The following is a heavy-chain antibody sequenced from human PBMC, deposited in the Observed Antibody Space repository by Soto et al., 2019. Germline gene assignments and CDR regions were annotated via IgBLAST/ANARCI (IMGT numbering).Heavy chain of an antibody. V-gene: IGHV4-39*01. J-gene: IGHJ5*02. CDR2: IYYSGST. D-gene: IGHD6-19*01. CDR1: GGSISSSSYY. CDR3: ARTDIAVAGIYDP. Sequence: SETLSLTCTVSGGSISSSSYYWGWIRQPPGKGLEWIGSIYYSGSTYYNPSLKSRVTISVDTSKNQFSLKLSSVTAADTAVYYCARTDIAVAGIYDPWGQGTLVTVSS.